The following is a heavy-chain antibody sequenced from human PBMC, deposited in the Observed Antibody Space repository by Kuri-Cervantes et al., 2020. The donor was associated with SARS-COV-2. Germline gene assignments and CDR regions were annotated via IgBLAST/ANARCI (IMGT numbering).Heavy chain of an antibody. Sequence: ASVKVSCKASGYTFTSYDINWVRQATGQGLEWMGWMNPNSGNTGYAQKFRGRVTITRDTSLSTAYMELSSLRSEDTAVYYCARGTTIFGVAIWFDPWGQGTLVTVSS. CDR2: MNPNSGNT. CDR1: GYTFTSYD. CDR3: ARGTTIFGVAIWFDP. V-gene: IGHV1-8*03. D-gene: IGHD3-3*01. J-gene: IGHJ5*02.